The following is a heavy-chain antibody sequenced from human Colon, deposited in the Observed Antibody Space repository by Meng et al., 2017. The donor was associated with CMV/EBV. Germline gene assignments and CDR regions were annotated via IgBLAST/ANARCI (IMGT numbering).Heavy chain of an antibody. J-gene: IGHJ4*02. D-gene: IGHD6-6*01. CDR1: GGSFSGYY. V-gene: IGHV4-34*01. CDR3: ARGEQLSDFDY. CDR2: INHSGST. Sequence: SETLSLTCAVYGGSFSGYYWSWIRQPPGKGLEWIGEINHSGSTNYNPSLKSRVTISVDTSKNQFSLKLSSVTAADMAVYYCARGEQLSDFDYWGQGTLVTVSS.